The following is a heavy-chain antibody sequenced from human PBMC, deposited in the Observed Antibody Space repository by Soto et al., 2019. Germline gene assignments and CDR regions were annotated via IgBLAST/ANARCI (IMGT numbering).Heavy chain of an antibody. D-gene: IGHD3-10*01. Sequence: QVQLVESGGGAVQTGRSLRLSCAASGFTFSRHAMHWVRQAPGKGLEWVAVISYDGSNKYYADSVKGRFTISRDNSKNTLYLQMNSLRPEDTAVYYGAREQISMVFFDYWGQGTLVTVSS. V-gene: IGHV3-30-3*01. CDR3: AREQISMVFFDY. J-gene: IGHJ4*02. CDR2: ISYDGSNK. CDR1: GFTFSRHA.